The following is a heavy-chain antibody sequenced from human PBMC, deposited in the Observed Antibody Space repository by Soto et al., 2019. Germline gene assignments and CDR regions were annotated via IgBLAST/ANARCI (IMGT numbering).Heavy chain of an antibody. D-gene: IGHD2-2*01. V-gene: IGHV3-48*01. J-gene: IGHJ4*02. CDR2: ISSSSSTI. CDR3: ARAWYQCSSTSCYDGLGFDY. CDR1: GFTFSSYS. Sequence: GGSLRLSCAASGFTFSSYSMNWVRQAPGKGLEWVSYISSSSSTIYYADSVKGRFTSADSVEGRFTISRDNSKSSLYLHMNSLRAEDRAVYYCARAWYQCSSTSCYDGLGFDYWGQVTLVTVSS.